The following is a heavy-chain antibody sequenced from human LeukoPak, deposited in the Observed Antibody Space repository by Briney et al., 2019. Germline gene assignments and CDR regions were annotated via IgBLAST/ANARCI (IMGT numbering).Heavy chain of an antibody. V-gene: IGHV4-61*01. Sequence: PSETLSLTCTVSGGSLSSGSYYWRWIRQPPGTGLEWIGYIYYSGSTNYNPSLKSRVTISVDTSKNQFSLKLSSVTAADTAVYYCARAPYSYGWDWGQGTLVTVSS. CDR2: IYYSGST. J-gene: IGHJ4*02. CDR1: GGSLSSGSYY. D-gene: IGHD5-18*01. CDR3: ARAPYSYGWD.